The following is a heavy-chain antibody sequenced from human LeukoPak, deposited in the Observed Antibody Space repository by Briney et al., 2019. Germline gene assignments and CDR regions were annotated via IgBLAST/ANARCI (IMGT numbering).Heavy chain of an antibody. Sequence: SETLSLTCAVYGGSFSGYYWSWIRQPPGKGLEWIGEINHSGSTNYNPSLKSRVTISVDTSKNQFSLKLSSVTAADTAVHYCARGGGDGSPFFDYWGQGIQVTVSS. CDR2: INHSGST. D-gene: IGHD5-24*01. CDR3: ARGGGDGSPFFDY. J-gene: IGHJ4*02. V-gene: IGHV4-34*01. CDR1: GGSFSGYY.